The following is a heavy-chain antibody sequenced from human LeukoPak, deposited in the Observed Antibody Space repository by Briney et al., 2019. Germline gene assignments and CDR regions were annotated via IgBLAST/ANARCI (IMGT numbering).Heavy chain of an antibody. D-gene: IGHD6-19*01. J-gene: IGHJ5*02. V-gene: IGHV1-18*01. CDR3: ARALEPYSSGPGWFDP. CDR1: GYTFTSYG. CDR2: ISAYNGNT. Sequence: ASVKVSCKASGYTFTSYGISWVRQAPGQGLEWMGWISAYNGNTNYAQKLQGRVTMTTDTSTRTAYMELRSPRSDDTAVYYCARALEPYSSGPGWFDPWGQGTLVTVSS.